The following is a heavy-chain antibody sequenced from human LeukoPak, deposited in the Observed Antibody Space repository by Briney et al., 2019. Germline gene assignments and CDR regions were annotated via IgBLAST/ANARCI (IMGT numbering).Heavy chain of an antibody. Sequence: SQTLSLTCAISGDSVSSDSAAWNCIRQSPSRGLEWLGRTQYRSRWYNDYAISVKSRIIITPDTSKNQFSLQLKSVTPDDTAVYYCARITSSGSHDYWGQGTLVTVSS. J-gene: IGHJ4*02. CDR1: GDSVSSDSAA. CDR2: TQYRSRWYN. V-gene: IGHV6-1*01. CDR3: ARITSSGSHDY. D-gene: IGHD3-10*01.